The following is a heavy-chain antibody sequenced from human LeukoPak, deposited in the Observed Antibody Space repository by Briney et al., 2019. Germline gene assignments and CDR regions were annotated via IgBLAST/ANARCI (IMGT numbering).Heavy chain of an antibody. V-gene: IGHV3-23*01. CDR3: AKIGGSSPIDY. Sequence: PGGSLGLSCAASGFTFSTYAMSWVRQAPGKGLEWVSAISANGATTFYTDSVRGRFTMSKDNSKNTLYLQMNSLRAEDTAVYYCAKIGGSSPIDYWGQGTLVTVSS. CDR2: ISANGATT. D-gene: IGHD1-26*01. J-gene: IGHJ4*02. CDR1: GFTFSTYA.